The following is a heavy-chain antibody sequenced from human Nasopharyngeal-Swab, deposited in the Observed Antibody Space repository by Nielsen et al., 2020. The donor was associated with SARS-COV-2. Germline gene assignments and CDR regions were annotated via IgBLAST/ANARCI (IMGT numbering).Heavy chain of an antibody. V-gene: IGHV1-3*01. CDR3: ARDFDCSSTSCYYDSIFDP. J-gene: IGHJ5*02. CDR1: GYTFTSYA. D-gene: IGHD2-2*01. Sequence: ASVKVSCKASGYTFTSYAMHWVRQAPGQRLEWMGWINAGNGNTKYSQKFQGRVTITRDTSASTAYMELSSLRSEDTAVYYCARDFDCSSTSCYYDSIFDPWGQGTLVTVSS. CDR2: INAGNGNT.